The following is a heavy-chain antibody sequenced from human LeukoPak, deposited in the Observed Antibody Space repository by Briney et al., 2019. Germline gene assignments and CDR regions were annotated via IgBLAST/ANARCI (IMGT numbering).Heavy chain of an antibody. J-gene: IGHJ5*02. Sequence: GGSLRLSCAASGFTFSSYGMHWVRQAPGKGLEWVAVIWYDGSNKYYADSVKGRFTISRDNSKNTLYLQMNSLRAEDTAVYYCARDQDYGDYGWWFDPWGQGTLVTVSS. D-gene: IGHD4-17*01. CDR3: ARDQDYGDYGWWFDP. CDR1: GFTFSSYG. CDR2: IWYDGSNK. V-gene: IGHV3-33*01.